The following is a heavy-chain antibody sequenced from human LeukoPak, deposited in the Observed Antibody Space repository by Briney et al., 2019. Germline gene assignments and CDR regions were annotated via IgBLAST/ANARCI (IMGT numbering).Heavy chain of an antibody. CDR2: IIPIFGTA. CDR1: GGTFSSYA. V-gene: IGHV1-69*01. D-gene: IGHD1-26*01. J-gene: IGHJ4*02. CDR3: AKEPKKRVLVGAPGY. Sequence: SVKVSCKASGGTFSSYAISWVRQAPGQGLEWMGGIIPIFGTANYAQKFQGRVTITADESTSTAYMELSSLRSEDTAVYYCAKEPKKRVLVGAPGYWGQGTLVTVSS.